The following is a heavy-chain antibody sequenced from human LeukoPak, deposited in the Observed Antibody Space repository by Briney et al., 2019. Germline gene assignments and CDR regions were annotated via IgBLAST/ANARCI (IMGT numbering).Heavy chain of an antibody. Sequence: GGSLRLSCAASGFTFSSYSMTWVRQAPGKGLEWVSSISSSSSYIYYADSVKGRFTISRDNAKNSLYLQMNSLRAEDTAVYYCARETYCSSTSCPTTAWFDPWGQGTLVTVSS. CDR3: ARETYCSSTSCPTTAWFDP. CDR2: ISSSSSYI. V-gene: IGHV3-21*01. J-gene: IGHJ5*02. CDR1: GFTFSSYS. D-gene: IGHD2-2*01.